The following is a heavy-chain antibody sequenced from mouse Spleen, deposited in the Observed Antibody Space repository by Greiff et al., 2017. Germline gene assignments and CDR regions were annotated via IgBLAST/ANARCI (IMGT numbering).Heavy chain of an antibody. CDR2: ISSGGSYT. V-gene: IGHV5-6*01. CDR3: ASITTVVADYAMDY. J-gene: IGHJ4*01. CDR1: GFTFSSYG. Sequence: EVMLVESGGDLVKPGGSLKLSCAASGFTFSSYGMSWVRQTPDKRLEWVATISSGGSYTYYPDSVKGRFTISRDNAKNTLYLQMSSLKSEDTAMYYCASITTVVADYAMDYWGQGTSVTVSS. D-gene: IGHD1-1*01.